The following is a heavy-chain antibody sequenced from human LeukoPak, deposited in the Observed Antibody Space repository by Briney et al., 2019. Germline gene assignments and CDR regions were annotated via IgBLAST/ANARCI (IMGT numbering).Heavy chain of an antibody. Sequence: PGGSLRLSCAASGFTFDDYAMHWVRQAPGKGLEWVSGISWNSGSIGYADSVKGRFTISRDNAKNSLYLQMNSLRAEDTALYYCAKGVYSSSLLGFDYWGQGTLVTVSS. V-gene: IGHV3-9*01. CDR3: AKGVYSSSLLGFDY. CDR2: ISWNSGSI. D-gene: IGHD6-13*01. CDR1: GFTFDDYA. J-gene: IGHJ4*02.